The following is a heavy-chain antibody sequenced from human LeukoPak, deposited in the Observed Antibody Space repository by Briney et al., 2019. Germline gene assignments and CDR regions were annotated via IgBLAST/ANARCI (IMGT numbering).Heavy chain of an antibody. CDR3: ARDSGGGWLRFDY. Sequence: SETLSLTCTVSGGSISSYYWSWIRQPPGKGLEWIGYIYYSGSTNYNPSLKSRVTISVDTSKNQFSLKLSSVTAADTAVYYCARDSGGGWLRFDYWGQGTLVTVSS. CDR2: IYYSGST. J-gene: IGHJ4*02. CDR1: GGSISSYY. D-gene: IGHD5-12*01. V-gene: IGHV4-59*12.